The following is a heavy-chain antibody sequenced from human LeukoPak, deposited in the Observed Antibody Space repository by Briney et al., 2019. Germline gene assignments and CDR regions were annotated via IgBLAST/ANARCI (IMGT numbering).Heavy chain of an antibody. V-gene: IGHV3-21*01. Sequence: GGSLRLSCAASGFTFSSYSMNWVRQAPGKGLEWVSSISSSSSYIYYADSVKGRFTISRDNAKNSVDLQMNSLRAEDTAVYYCALGYNFGYQYFDFWGQGTLVTVSS. D-gene: IGHD5-18*01. CDR1: GFTFSSYS. CDR3: ALGYNFGYQYFDF. CDR2: ISSSSSYI. J-gene: IGHJ4*02.